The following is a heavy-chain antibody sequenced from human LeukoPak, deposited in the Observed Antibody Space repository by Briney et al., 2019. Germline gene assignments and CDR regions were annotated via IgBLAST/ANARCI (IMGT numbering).Heavy chain of an antibody. D-gene: IGHD3-22*01. CDR3: ARDAPSLIPKWLSPPTAYDI. CDR2: IIPIFGTA. J-gene: IGHJ3*02. Sequence: GASVKVSCKASGGTFSSYAISWVRQAPGQGLEWMGGIIPIFGTANYAQKFQGRVTITADESTSTAYMELSSLRSEDTAVYYCARDAPSLIPKWLSPPTAYDIWGQGTMVTVSS. V-gene: IGHV1-69*01. CDR1: GGTFSSYA.